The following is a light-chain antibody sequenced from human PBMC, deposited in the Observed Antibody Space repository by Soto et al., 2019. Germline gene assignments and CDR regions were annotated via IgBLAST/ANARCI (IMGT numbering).Light chain of an antibody. V-gene: IGKV1-5*03. CDR1: QGISTW. CDR3: QQYNSYSYT. CDR2: KAS. J-gene: IGKJ2*01. Sequence: DIQMTQSPSILSASVGARVTITCRASQGISTWLAWYQQKPGKAPKLLIYKASSLESGVPSRFTGSGSGTEFTLTISSLQPDDFATYYCQQYNSYSYTFGQGTKLEIK.